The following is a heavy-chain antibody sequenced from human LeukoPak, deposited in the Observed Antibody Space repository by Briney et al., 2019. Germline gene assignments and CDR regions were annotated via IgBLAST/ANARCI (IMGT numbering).Heavy chain of an antibody. J-gene: IGHJ4*02. CDR3: ARGQYCSGGSCTWDY. D-gene: IGHD2-15*01. CDR2: IYHSGRT. CDR1: GYSISSGYY. Sequence: SETLSLTCTVSGYSISSGYYWGWIRQPPGKGLEWIGIIYHSGRTDYNPSLKSRVTISEDTSKNQFSLKLSSVTAADTAVYYCARGQYCSGGSCTWDYWGQGTLVTVSS. V-gene: IGHV4-38-2*02.